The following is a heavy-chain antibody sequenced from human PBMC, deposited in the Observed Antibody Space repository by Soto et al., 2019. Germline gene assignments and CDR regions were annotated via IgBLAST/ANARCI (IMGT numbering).Heavy chain of an antibody. V-gene: IGHV3-23*01. CDR1: GFTFSSYA. CDR3: AKEGSRGPPPEAYYFDY. J-gene: IGHJ4*02. CDR2: ISGSGGST. Sequence: GGSLRLSCAASGFTFSSYAMSWVRQAPGKGLEWVSAISGSGGSTYYADSVKGRFTISRDNSKNTLYLQMNSLRAEDTAVYYCAKEGSRGPPPEAYYFDYWGQGTLVTVSS.